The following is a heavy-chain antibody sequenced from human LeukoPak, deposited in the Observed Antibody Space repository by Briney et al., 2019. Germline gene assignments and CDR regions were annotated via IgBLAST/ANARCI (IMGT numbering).Heavy chain of an antibody. V-gene: IGHV3-9*01. CDR1: GFIIDDYA. J-gene: IGHJ6*03. Sequence: GGSLRLSCAASGFIIDDYAMHWVRHATGKGLEWVSGISWNSGNIDYADSVKGRFTISRDNAKNSLYLQMNSLRADDTALYYCAKDNKAYYEMVYMDVWGKGTTVTVSS. CDR3: AKDNKAYYEMVYMDV. D-gene: IGHD3-22*01. CDR2: ISWNSGNI.